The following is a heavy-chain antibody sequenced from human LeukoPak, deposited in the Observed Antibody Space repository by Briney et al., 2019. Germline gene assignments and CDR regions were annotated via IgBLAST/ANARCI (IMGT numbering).Heavy chain of an antibody. Sequence: GGSLRLSCAASGFTFSSYGMHWVRQAPGKGLEWVAVIWYDGSNKYYADSVKGRFTISRDNAKNSLYLQMNSLRAEDTAVYYCARVSEGSGGNDYFDYWGQGTLVTVSS. CDR1: GFTFSSYG. J-gene: IGHJ4*02. CDR3: ARVSEGSGGNDYFDY. CDR2: IWYDGSNK. V-gene: IGHV3-33*01. D-gene: IGHD4-23*01.